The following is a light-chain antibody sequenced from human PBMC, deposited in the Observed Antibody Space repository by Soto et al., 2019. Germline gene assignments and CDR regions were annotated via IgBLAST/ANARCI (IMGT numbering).Light chain of an antibody. CDR3: QKCNSAPLT. V-gene: IGKV1-27*01. CDR2: SAS. Sequence: DIEMTQSPSSLSVSPGDRATITCRASQGISTELAWYQQKPGQVPRLLIYSASTLQTGVPSSFSGSGSGTDFTLTISRLQPEDVAIYYCQKCNSAPLTFGGGTRLEIK. J-gene: IGKJ4*01. CDR1: QGISTE.